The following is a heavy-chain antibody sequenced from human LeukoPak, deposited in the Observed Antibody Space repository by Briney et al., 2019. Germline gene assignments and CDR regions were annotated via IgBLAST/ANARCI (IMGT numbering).Heavy chain of an antibody. D-gene: IGHD3-22*01. V-gene: IGHV4-59*01. J-gene: IGHJ4*02. CDR3: ARGGWNKFDY. CDR1: GGSISSYY. Sequence: PSETLSLTCTVSGGSISSYYWSWIRQPPGKGLEWIGFIFYSGTTNYNPSLRSRVTISVDTSKNQFSLKLSSVTAADTAVYYCARGGWNKFDYWGQGTLVTVSS. CDR2: IFYSGTT.